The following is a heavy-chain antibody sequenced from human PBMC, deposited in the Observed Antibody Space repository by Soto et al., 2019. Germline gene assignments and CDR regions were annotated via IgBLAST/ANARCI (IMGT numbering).Heavy chain of an antibody. CDR1: GGSISSGGYY. Sequence: SETLSLTCTVSGGSISSGGYYWSWIRQHPGKGLEWIGYIYYSGSTYYNPSLKSRVTISVDTSKNQFSLKLSSVTAADTAVYYCARDQGSGSSRYYFDYWGQGTLVTVSS. J-gene: IGHJ4*02. D-gene: IGHD3-10*01. CDR2: IYYSGST. V-gene: IGHV4-31*03. CDR3: ARDQGSGSSRYYFDY.